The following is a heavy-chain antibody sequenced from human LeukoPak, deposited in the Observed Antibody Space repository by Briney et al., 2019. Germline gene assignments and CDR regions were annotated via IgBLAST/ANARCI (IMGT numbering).Heavy chain of an antibody. CDR1: GFTFSSYE. D-gene: IGHD1-26*01. CDR3: ARVGPYYYYYGMDV. CDR2: ISSSSSSI. J-gene: IGHJ6*02. Sequence: GGSLRLSCAASGFTFSSYEINWVRQAPGKGLEWVSYISSSSSSIYYVDSVKGRFTVSRDNAKNSLYLQTNSLRAEDTAVYYCARVGPYYYYYGMDVWGQGTTVTVSS. V-gene: IGHV3-48*03.